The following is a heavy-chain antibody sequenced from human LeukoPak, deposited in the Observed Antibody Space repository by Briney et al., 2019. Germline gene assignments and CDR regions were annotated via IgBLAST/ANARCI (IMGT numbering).Heavy chain of an antibody. V-gene: IGHV3-21*01. D-gene: IGHD1-26*01. CDR2: ITSSSSYI. Sequence: GGSLRLSCAASGFTFSSYNMNWVRQAPGKGLEWVSSITSSSSYIYYAGSVKGRFTISRDNAKNSLYLQMNSLRAEDTAVYYCARDPGAGEWEPDYWGQGTLVTVSS. J-gene: IGHJ4*02. CDR3: ARDPGAGEWEPDY. CDR1: GFTFSSYN.